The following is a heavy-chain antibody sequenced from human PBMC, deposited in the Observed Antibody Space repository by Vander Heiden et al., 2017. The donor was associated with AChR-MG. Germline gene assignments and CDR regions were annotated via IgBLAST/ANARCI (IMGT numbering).Heavy chain of an antibody. Sequence: EVQLVESGGGLNQPGGSLRLSCPASAFNVRNNYMSWVRHPPGKGLEWVSVLYIGGNTYYADSVKGRFTISRDNSKNTLYLKMNTLRAEDTAIYYCARAPISTGYAMDVWGQGTTVTVSS. CDR3: ARAPISTGYAMDV. V-gene: IGHV3-53*03. CDR1: AFNVRNNY. J-gene: IGHJ6*02. CDR2: LYIGGNT.